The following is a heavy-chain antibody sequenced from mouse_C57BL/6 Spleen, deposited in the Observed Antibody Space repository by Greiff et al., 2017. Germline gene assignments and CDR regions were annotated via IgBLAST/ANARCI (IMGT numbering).Heavy chain of an antibody. Sequence: EVQLQQSGPELVKPGASVKISCKASGYSFTGYYMNWVKQSPEKSLEWIGEINPSTGGTTYNQKFKAKATLTVDKSSSTAYMQLKSLTSEDSAVYYCARQGDYDVGYWGQGTTLTVSS. CDR3: ARQGDYDVGY. J-gene: IGHJ2*01. CDR2: INPSTGGT. V-gene: IGHV1-42*01. D-gene: IGHD2-4*01. CDR1: GYSFTGYY.